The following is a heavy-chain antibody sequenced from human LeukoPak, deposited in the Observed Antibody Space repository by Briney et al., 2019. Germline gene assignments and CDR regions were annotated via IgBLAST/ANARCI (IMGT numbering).Heavy chain of an antibody. CDR1: GFTFNRSW. Sequence: GGSLRLSCAASGFTFNRSWMTWVRQAPGKGLEWVANMDPSGSQKRYVDSVKGRFTISKDNPGTSLYLEMYSLRAEDTAIYYCAIWTSGNYWGQGTLVTAAS. CDR2: MDPSGSQK. D-gene: IGHD1-1*01. J-gene: IGHJ4*02. CDR3: AIWTSGNY. V-gene: IGHV3-7*01.